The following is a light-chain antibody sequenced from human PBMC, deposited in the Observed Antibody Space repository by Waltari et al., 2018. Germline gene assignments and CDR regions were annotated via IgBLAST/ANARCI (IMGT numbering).Light chain of an antibody. V-gene: IGKV3-20*01. CDR3: QQYGSSPT. CDR2: GAS. J-gene: IGKJ5*01. Sequence: EIVLTQSPGTLSLSQGERATLSCRASQSVSSYYLAWYQQKPGQAPRLLIYGASFRATGIPDRFSGSGSGTDFTLTISRLEPEDFAVYYCQQYGSSPTFGQGTRLEIK. CDR1: QSVSSYY.